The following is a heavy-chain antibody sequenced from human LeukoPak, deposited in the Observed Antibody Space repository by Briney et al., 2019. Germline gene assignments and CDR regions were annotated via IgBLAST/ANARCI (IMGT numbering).Heavy chain of an antibody. CDR2: IIPILGTA. CDR1: GGTFSSYA. V-gene: IGHV1-69*01. D-gene: IGHD3-10*01. Sequence: ASVKVSCKASGGTFSSYAISWVRQAPGQGPEWMGGIIPILGTANYVQKFQGRVTITVDESTSTAYMELSSLRSEDTAIYYCARARGMVRGAASPGTMDVWGQGTTVTVSS. J-gene: IGHJ6*02. CDR3: ARARGMVRGAASPGTMDV.